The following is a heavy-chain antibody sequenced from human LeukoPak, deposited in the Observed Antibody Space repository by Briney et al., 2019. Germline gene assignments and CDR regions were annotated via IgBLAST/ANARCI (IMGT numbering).Heavy chain of an antibody. CDR3: VRRQWELQYFDL. D-gene: IGHD1-26*01. J-gene: IGHJ2*01. CDR2: IYYSRTT. V-gene: IGHV4-59*01. Sequence: SETLSLTCTVSGGFISSYYWSWIRQPPGKGLKGIGYIYYSRTTEYNPSLKSRVTISADTSKNQFSLKLNSVTAADTAVYYCVRRQWELQYFDLWGRGTLVAVSS. CDR1: GGFISSYY.